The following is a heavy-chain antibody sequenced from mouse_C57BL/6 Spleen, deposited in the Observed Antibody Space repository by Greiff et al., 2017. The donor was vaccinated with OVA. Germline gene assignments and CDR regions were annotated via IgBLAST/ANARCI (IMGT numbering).Heavy chain of an antibody. V-gene: IGHV5-9*04. CDR3: ARDGYYGYFDV. D-gene: IGHD2-3*01. CDR2: ISGGGGNT. Sequence: EVQLQESGGGLVKPGGSLKLSCAASGFTFSSYTMSWVRQTPEKRLEWVATISGGGGNTYYPDSVKGRFTISRDNAKNTLYLQMSSLRSEDTALYYCARDGYYGYFDVWGTGTTVTVSS. CDR1: GFTFSSYT. J-gene: IGHJ1*03.